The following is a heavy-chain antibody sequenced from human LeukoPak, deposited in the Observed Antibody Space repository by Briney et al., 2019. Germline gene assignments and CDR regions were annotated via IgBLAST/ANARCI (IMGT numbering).Heavy chain of an antibody. CDR1: GYTFTSYA. Sequence: GASVKVSCKASGYTFTSYAMHWVRQAPGQRLEWMGWINAGNGNTKFSQKLQGRVTITRDTSASTAYMELSSLKSEDTAVYYCARYNWNGDFDYWGRGTLVTVSS. J-gene: IGHJ4*02. V-gene: IGHV1-3*01. CDR3: ARYNWNGDFDY. D-gene: IGHD1-20*01. CDR2: INAGNGNT.